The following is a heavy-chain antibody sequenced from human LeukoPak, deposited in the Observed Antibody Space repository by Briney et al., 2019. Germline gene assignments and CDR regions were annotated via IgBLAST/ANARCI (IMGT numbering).Heavy chain of an antibody. CDR1: GGPISSSSYY. CDR3: AAIVVVANWFDP. CDR2: IYYSGST. D-gene: IGHD2-15*01. J-gene: IGHJ5*02. Sequence: SETLSLTCTVSGGPISSSSYYWGWIRQPPGKGLEWIGSIYYSGSTYYNPSLKSRVTISVDTSKNQFSLKLSSVTAADTAVYYCAAIVVVANWFDPWGQGTLVTASS. V-gene: IGHV4-39*01.